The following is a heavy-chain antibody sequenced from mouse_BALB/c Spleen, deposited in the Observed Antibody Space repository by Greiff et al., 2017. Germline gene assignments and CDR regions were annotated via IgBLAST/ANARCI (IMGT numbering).Heavy chain of an antibody. CDR1: GFTFTDDY. J-gene: IGHJ4*01. CDR3: ARANWGVDY. CDR2: IRNKANGYTT. Sequence: EVMLVESGGGLVQPGGSLRLSCATSGFTFTDDYMSWVRQPPGKALEWLGFIRNKANGYTTEYSASVKGRFTISRDNSQSILYLQMNTLRAEDSATYYCARANWGVDYWGQGTSVTVSS. V-gene: IGHV7-3*02. D-gene: IGHD4-1*01.